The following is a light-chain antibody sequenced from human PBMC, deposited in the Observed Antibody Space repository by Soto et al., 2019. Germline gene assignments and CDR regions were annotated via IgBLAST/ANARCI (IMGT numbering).Light chain of an antibody. Sequence: EIVLAQSPATLSFSPGERATLSCRASQSVSSYLAWYQQKPGQAPRLLIYDASNRATGIPARFSGSGSGTDFTLTISSLEPEDFAVYYCQQRSNWPPEITLGQGTRLEI. V-gene: IGKV3-11*01. CDR2: DAS. CDR3: QQRSNWPPEIT. CDR1: QSVSSY. J-gene: IGKJ5*01.